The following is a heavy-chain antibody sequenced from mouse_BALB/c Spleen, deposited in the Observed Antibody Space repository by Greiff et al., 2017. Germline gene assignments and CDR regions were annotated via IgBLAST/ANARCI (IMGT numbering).Heavy chain of an antibody. V-gene: IGHV5-6-2*01. CDR3: ARRDTTGVEGAMDY. D-gene: IGHD1-1*01. Sequence: EVMLVESGGGLVKPGGSLKLSCAASGFTFSSYYMSWVRQTPEKRLELVAAINRNGGSTYYPDTVKGRFTISRDNAKNTLYLQMSSLKSEDTALYYCARRDTTGVEGAMDYWGQGTSVTVSS. J-gene: IGHJ4*01. CDR1: GFTFSSYY. CDR2: INRNGGST.